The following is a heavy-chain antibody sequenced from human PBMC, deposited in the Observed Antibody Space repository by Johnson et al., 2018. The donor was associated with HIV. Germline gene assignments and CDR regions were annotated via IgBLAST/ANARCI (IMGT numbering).Heavy chain of an antibody. CDR3: ARGEWVGGAFDI. CDR2: IGTAGDT. Sequence: VQLVESGGGVVQPGRSLRLSCAASGFTFSSYGMHWVRQAPGKGLEWVSAIGTAGDTYYPGSVKGRFTISRENAKHSLYLQMNSLRAGDTAVYYCARGEWVGGAFDIWGQGTMVSVSS. D-gene: IGHD3-16*01. J-gene: IGHJ3*02. CDR1: GFTFSSYG. V-gene: IGHV3-13*01.